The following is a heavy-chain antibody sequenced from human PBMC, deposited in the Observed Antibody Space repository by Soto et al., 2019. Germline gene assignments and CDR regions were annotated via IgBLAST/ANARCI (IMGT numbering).Heavy chain of an antibody. Sequence: TSETLSLTCTVSGGSISSYYWSWIRQPPGKGLEWIGYIYYSGSTNYNPSLKSRVTISVDTSKNQFSLKLSSVTAADTAVYYCARDGPLYYGSGSYYRNYYYGMDVWGQGTTVTVSS. V-gene: IGHV4-59*01. J-gene: IGHJ6*02. D-gene: IGHD3-10*01. CDR3: ARDGPLYYGSGSYYRNYYYGMDV. CDR1: GGSISSYY. CDR2: IYYSGST.